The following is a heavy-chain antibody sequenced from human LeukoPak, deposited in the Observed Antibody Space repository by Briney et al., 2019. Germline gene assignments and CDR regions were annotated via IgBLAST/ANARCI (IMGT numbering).Heavy chain of an antibody. J-gene: IGHJ4*02. Sequence: GGSLRLSCAASGFTFNTYAMSWVRQAPGKGLEWVSSITGSGSYTDYADSVKGRFTISKDNSKNTLYMRMSSLRAEDTAVYYCAKRRYDSSGHFDSWGQGTLVTVSS. D-gene: IGHD3-22*01. CDR3: AKRRYDSSGHFDS. CDR2: ITGSGSYT. V-gene: IGHV3-23*01. CDR1: GFTFNTYA.